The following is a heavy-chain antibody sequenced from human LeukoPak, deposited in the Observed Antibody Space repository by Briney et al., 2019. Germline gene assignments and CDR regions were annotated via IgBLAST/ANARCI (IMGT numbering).Heavy chain of an antibody. J-gene: IGHJ3*02. D-gene: IGHD3-22*01. CDR1: GFIFRDYV. CDR3: ARGSSGYYYPVHDAFDI. V-gene: IGHV3-23*01. Sequence: PGGSLRLSCTASGFIFRDYVMSWVRQAPGKGPEWVAAIWGTGDWTHYVDSVKGRFTISRDNAKNSLYLQMNSLRAEDTAVYYCARGSSGYYYPVHDAFDIWGQGTMVTVSS. CDR2: IWGTGDWT.